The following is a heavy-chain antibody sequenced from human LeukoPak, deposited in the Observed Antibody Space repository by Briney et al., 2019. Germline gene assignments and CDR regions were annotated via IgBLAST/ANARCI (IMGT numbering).Heavy chain of an antibody. J-gene: IGHJ6*03. V-gene: IGHV4-34*01. CDR3: ARGRVSSSTWYSTYYYYFYMDV. D-gene: IGHD1-1*01. CDR2: INHSGST. Sequence: PSETLSLTCAVYGGSFSGYYWSWIRQPPGKGLEWIGEINHSGSTNYNPSLKSRVTISLDTSKNQFSLRLRSVTAADTAVYFCARGRVSSSTWYSTYYYYFYMDVWGKGTTVTVSS. CDR1: GGSFSGYY.